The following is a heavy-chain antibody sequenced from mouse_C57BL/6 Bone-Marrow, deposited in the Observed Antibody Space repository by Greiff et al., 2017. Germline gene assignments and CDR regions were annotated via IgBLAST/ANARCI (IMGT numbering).Heavy chain of an antibody. V-gene: IGHV1-55*01. Sequence: QVQLQQPGAELVKPGASVKMSCKASGYTFTSYWITWVKQRPGQGLEWIGNIHPGSGSTNYNENFKSKATLTVNTSSSTAYMQRSSLTSEDSAVYNCARHYDSNDWYVDVWGTGTAGTVTS. D-gene: IGHD2-5*01. CDR2: IHPGSGST. CDR1: GYTFTSYW. CDR3: ARHYDSNDWYVDV. J-gene: IGHJ1*03.